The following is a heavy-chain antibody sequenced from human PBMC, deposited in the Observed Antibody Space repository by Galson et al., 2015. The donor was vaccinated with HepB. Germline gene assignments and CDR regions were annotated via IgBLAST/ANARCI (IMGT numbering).Heavy chain of an antibody. CDR2: ISYDGSNK. J-gene: IGHJ4*02. D-gene: IGHD4-17*01. CDR1: GFTFSSYG. CDR3: AKDRGVTTPFYFDY. V-gene: IGHV3-30*18. Sequence: SLRLSCAASGFTFSSYGMHWVRQAPGKGLEWVAVISYDGSNKYYADSVKGRFTISRDNSKNTLYLQMNSLRAEDTAVYYCAKDRGVTTPFYFDYWGQGTLVTVSS.